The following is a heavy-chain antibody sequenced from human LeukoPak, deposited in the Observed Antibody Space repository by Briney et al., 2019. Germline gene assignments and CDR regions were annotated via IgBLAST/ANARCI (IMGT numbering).Heavy chain of an antibody. CDR1: GFTFSRYS. D-gene: IGHD5-18*01. Sequence: GGSLRLSCAASGFTFSRYSMNWVRQAPGKGLEWVSSITSSSSFIYYADSVKGRFTISRDNAKNSLFLQMNSLRAEDTAVYYCAREAYSYGHFDYWGQGTLVTVSS. V-gene: IGHV3-21*01. J-gene: IGHJ4*02. CDR3: AREAYSYGHFDY. CDR2: ITSSSSFI.